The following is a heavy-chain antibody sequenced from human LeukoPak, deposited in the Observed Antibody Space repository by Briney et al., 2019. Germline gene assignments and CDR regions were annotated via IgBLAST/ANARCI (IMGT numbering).Heavy chain of an antibody. V-gene: IGHV4-59*01. Sequence: SETLSLTCSVSGGSISSYYWSWIRQPPGKGLEWIGYIYYSGSTNYNPSLKSRVTISVDTSKNRFSLKLSSVTAADTAVYYCATDRGVYGSGPGGTFDIWGQGTMVTVSS. CDR3: ATDRGVYGSGPGGTFDI. CDR2: IYYSGST. CDR1: GGSISSYY. D-gene: IGHD3-10*01. J-gene: IGHJ3*02.